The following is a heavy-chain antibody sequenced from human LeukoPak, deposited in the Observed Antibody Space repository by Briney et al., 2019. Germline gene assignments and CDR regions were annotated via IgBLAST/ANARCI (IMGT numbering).Heavy chain of an antibody. J-gene: IGHJ1*01. V-gene: IGHV4-61*01. Sequence: SETLSLTCTVSGGPVSSGSHYWSWIRQPPGKGLEWIGYIYYSGSTNYNPSLKSRVTISVDTSENQFSLKLGSVTAADTAVYYCVGYSSGWYTPGFQHWGQGTLVTVSS. D-gene: IGHD6-19*01. CDR1: GGPVSSGSHY. CDR3: VGYSSGWYTPGFQH. CDR2: IYYSGST.